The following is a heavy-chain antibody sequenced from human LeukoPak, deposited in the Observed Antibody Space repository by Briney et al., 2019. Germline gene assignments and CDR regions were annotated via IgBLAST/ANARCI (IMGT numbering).Heavy chain of an antibody. CDR2: VNPDTGNT. CDR3: ARRGLVAGIYDLVYGFDL. J-gene: IGHJ3*01. Sequence: ASVKVSCKASGYTFTSYDINWVRQAPGQGPEWMGWVNPDTGNTGLAQKFQGRVTITQKSSETTVYMELSSLTSEDTAVYYCARRGLVAGIYDLVYGFDLWGQGTMVTVSS. CDR1: GYTFTSYD. V-gene: IGHV1-8*01. D-gene: IGHD3/OR15-3a*01.